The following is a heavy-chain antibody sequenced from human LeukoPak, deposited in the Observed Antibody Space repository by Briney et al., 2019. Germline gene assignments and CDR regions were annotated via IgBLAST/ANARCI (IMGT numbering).Heavy chain of an antibody. V-gene: IGHV4-39*01. Sequence: PSETLSLTYTVSGGSISSSSYYWGWIRQPPGKGLEWIGSIYYSGSTYYNPSLRSRVTISVDTSKNQFSLKLSSVTAADTAVYYCERVGGSYYSPFDYWGQGTLVTVSS. CDR2: IYYSGST. J-gene: IGHJ4*02. CDR3: ERVGGSYYSPFDY. D-gene: IGHD2-15*01. CDR1: GGSISSSSYY.